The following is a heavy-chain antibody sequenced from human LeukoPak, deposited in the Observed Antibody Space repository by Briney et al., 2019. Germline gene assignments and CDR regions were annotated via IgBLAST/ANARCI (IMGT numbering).Heavy chain of an antibody. V-gene: IGHV3-30*18. CDR3: AKLAAAGNDFDY. Sequence: PGRSLRLSCAASGFTFSSYGMHWVRQAPGKGLEWVAVISYDGSNKYYADSVKGRFTISRDNSKNTLYLQMNSLRAEDTAVYYCAKLAAAGNDFDYWGQGTPVNVSS. CDR1: GFTFSSYG. CDR2: ISYDGSNK. J-gene: IGHJ4*02. D-gene: IGHD6-13*01.